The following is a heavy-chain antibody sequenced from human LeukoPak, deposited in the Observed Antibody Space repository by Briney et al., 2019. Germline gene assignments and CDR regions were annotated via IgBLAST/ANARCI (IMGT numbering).Heavy chain of an antibody. D-gene: IGHD4-23*01. V-gene: IGHV3-23*01. CDR3: AKDPDHGGNSNWFDP. Sequence: PGRSLRLSCAASGFTFSDYAMHWVRQAPGKGLEWVSAISGSGGSTYYADSVKGRFTISRDNSKNTLYLQMNSLRAEDTAVYYCAKDPDHGGNSNWFDPWGQGTLVTVSS. J-gene: IGHJ5*02. CDR2: ISGSGGST. CDR1: GFTFSDYA.